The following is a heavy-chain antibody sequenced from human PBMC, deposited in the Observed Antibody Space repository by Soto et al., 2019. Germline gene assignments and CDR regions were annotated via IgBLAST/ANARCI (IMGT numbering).Heavy chain of an antibody. V-gene: IGHV1-69*01. CDR3: ARVGGVGAPPGTDF. Sequence: QLVQSGAEVKKPGSSEKISCKASGGTFSSYVISWLRQAPGQGLEWMGGVIPILGQAYYAPNLQGRVTITADGSTRTAYMELNRLTSADTAVYFCARVGGVGAPPGTDFWGQGTLVTVSS. CDR1: GGTFSSYV. D-gene: IGHD1-26*01. CDR2: VIPILGQA. J-gene: IGHJ4*02.